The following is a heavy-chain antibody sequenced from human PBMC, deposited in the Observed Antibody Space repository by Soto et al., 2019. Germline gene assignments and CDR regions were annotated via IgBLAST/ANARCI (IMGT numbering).Heavy chain of an antibody. D-gene: IGHD6-6*01. CDR1: GGSISSGGYY. V-gene: IGHV4-31*03. CDR3: ARAGIAARVIYFDY. J-gene: IGHJ4*02. CDR2: IYYSGST. Sequence: ASETLSLTCTVSGGSISSGGYYWSWIRQHPGKGLEWIGYIYYSGSTYYNPSLKSRVTISVDTSKNQFSLKLSSVTAADTAVYYCARAGIAARVIYFDYWGQGTLVTVSS.